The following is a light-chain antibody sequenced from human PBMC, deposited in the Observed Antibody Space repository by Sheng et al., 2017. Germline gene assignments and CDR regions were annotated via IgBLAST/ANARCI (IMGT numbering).Light chain of an antibody. J-gene: IGKJ3*01. CDR2: GAS. Sequence: EIVLTQSPATLSLSPGERATLSCWASQNVNSNFLAWYQQRPGQAPRLLIYGASNRATGIPDRFSGSGSGTDFTLTISRLEPEDFAVYFCQQYGSSPPFTFGPGTKVDIK. CDR1: QNVNSNF. CDR3: QQYGSSPPFT. V-gene: IGKV3-20*01.